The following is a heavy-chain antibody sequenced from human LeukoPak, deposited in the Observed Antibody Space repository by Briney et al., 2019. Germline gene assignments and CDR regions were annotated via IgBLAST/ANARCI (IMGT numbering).Heavy chain of an antibody. Sequence: GSLRLSCAASGFTVSSNYMSWVRQAPGKGLEWVAFIRYDGSNKYYADSVKGRFTISRDNSKNTLYLQMNSLRAEDTAVYYCAKDLVISGSYFHYWGQGTLVTVSS. CDR2: IRYDGSNK. D-gene: IGHD1-26*01. V-gene: IGHV3-30*02. CDR1: GFTVSSNY. CDR3: AKDLVISGSYFHY. J-gene: IGHJ4*02.